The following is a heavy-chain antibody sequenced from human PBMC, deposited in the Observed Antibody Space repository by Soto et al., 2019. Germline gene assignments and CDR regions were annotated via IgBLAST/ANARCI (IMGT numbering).Heavy chain of an antibody. CDR1: GFSLSASGVA. D-gene: IGHD2-2*01. J-gene: IGHJ3*01. V-gene: IGHV2-5*02. CDR3: ARIKDQLPNDAFDV. Sequence: SGPTLVNPTQTLTLTCTFSGFSLSASGVAVGWIRQPPGKALEWLALIYWDDDKRYSPSLKSRLTITKDISKNQVVLTMTNMDPVDTARYYCARIKDQLPNDAFDVWGQGTMVTVSS. CDR2: IYWDDDK.